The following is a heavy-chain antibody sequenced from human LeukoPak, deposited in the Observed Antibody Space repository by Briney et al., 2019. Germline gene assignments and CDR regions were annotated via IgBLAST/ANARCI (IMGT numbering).Heavy chain of an antibody. CDR2: MYNSGST. J-gene: IGHJ4*02. V-gene: IGHV4-59*01. CDR1: GGSIGGSY. CDR3: ARGIESYGDYGY. Sequence: SETLSLTCTVSGGSIGGSYWSWIRQPPGKGLEWIAYMYNSGSTNYNPSLKSRVTISIDTSKNQFSLKLSSLTAADTAIYYCARGIESYGDYGYWGQGILVTVSS. D-gene: IGHD4-17*01.